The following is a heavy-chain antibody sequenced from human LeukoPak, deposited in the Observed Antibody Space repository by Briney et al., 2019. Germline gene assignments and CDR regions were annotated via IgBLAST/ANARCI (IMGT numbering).Heavy chain of an antibody. J-gene: IGHJ3*02. CDR3: AREMYSGMYNDAFDI. D-gene: IGHD1-26*01. CDR2: IWYDGSNK. Sequence: PGKSLRLSCAASGLTFRNYGMHWVRQAPGKGLEWVAVIWYDGSNKYYADSVKGRFTISRDNSKNTLYLQMNNLRAEDTAMYYCAREMYSGMYNDAFDIWGQGTKVTVSS. CDR1: GLTFRNYG. V-gene: IGHV3-33*01.